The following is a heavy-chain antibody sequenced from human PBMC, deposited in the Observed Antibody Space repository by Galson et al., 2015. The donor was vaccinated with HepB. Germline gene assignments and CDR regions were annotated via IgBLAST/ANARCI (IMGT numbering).Heavy chain of an antibody. Sequence: PVKVSCKASGYTFTTNGISWVRQAPGQGLEWMGWISANSGNTMYAQNLQGRVTLTRDTSTSTAYLDLRSLRSDDTAAYYCARDRDYRFDYWGQGTLVTVSS. CDR2: ISANSGNT. CDR3: ARDRDYRFDY. D-gene: IGHD4/OR15-4a*01. J-gene: IGHJ4*02. CDR1: GYTFTTNG. V-gene: IGHV1-18*04.